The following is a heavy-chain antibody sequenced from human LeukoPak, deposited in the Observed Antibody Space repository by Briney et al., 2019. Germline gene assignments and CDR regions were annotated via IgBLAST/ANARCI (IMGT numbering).Heavy chain of an antibody. J-gene: IGHJ4*02. CDR2: IYSGGST. V-gene: IGHV3-53*01. Sequence: GGSLRLSCAASGFTVSSNYMSWVRQAPGKGLEWVSVIYSGGSTYYADSVKGRFTISRDNSKNTLYLQMNSLRAGDTAVYYCARGDYYGSGSPFDYWGQGTLVTVSS. CDR3: ARGDYYGSGSPFDY. CDR1: GFTVSSNY. D-gene: IGHD3-10*01.